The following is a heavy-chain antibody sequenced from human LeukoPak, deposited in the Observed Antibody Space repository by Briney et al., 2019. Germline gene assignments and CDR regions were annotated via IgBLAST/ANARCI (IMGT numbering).Heavy chain of an antibody. CDR2: IKQDGSEK. J-gene: IGHJ6*03. CDR1: GFTFSSYW. V-gene: IGHV3-7*01. D-gene: IGHD3-3*01. CDR3: ARDVMYYDFWSGPYYYYYMDV. Sequence: GGSLRLSCAASGFTFSSYWMSWVRQAPGKGLEWVANIKQDGSEKHYVDSVKGRFTISRDNAKNSLYLQMNSLRAEDTAVYYCARDVMYYDFWSGPYYYYYMDVWGKGTTVTVSS.